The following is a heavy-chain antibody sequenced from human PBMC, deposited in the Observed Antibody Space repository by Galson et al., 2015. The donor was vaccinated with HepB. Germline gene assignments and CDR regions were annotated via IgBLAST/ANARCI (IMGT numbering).Heavy chain of an antibody. CDR2: ISGSGVST. Sequence: SLRLSCAASGFTFSNYAMSWVRQAPGKGLEWVSVISGSGVSTYYADSVKGRFTISRDNSKNTLYVQMNSLRAEDTAVHYCAKRGFSYGLTSGSYDFWGQGTLVTVSS. CDR3: AKRGFSYGLTSGSYDF. V-gene: IGHV3-23*01. J-gene: IGHJ4*02. CDR1: GFTFSNYA. D-gene: IGHD5-18*01.